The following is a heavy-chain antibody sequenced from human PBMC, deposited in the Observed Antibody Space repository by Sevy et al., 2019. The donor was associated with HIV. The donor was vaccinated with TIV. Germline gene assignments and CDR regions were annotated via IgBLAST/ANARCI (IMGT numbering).Heavy chain of an antibody. J-gene: IGHJ4*02. Sequence: GGSLRLSCAASGFTVSSNYMSRVRQAPWKGLEWVSVIYSGGSTYYADSVKGRFTISRDNSKNTLYLQMNSLRAEDTVVYYCARDGGSYGYLYWGQGTLVTVSS. CDR3: ARDGGSYGYLY. CDR2: IYSGGST. D-gene: IGHD5-18*01. CDR1: GFTVSSNY. V-gene: IGHV3-66*02.